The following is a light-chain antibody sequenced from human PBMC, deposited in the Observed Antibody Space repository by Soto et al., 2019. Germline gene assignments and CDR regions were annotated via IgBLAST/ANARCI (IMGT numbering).Light chain of an antibody. CDR2: GAS. J-gene: IGKJ4*01. Sequence: EILMTPSPSTLSVSPGESATLSCGASQSVNSNYLAWYQQKPGQAPSLLIYGASSRATGIPERFSGSGSGTDVTLTISRLEPEDFEVYYCQQYGRSPSTFGGGTKVDIK. CDR1: QSVNSNY. CDR3: QQYGRSPST. V-gene: IGKV3-20*01.